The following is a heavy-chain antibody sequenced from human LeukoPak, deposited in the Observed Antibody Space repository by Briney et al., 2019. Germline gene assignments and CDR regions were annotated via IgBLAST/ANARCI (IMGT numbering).Heavy chain of an antibody. J-gene: IGHJ4*02. Sequence: ASVKVSCKASGYTFIRYYMHWVRQAPGQGLEWMGWINPNSDTNYAQNFQGRVTMTRDTSISTAYMELSRLRSDDTAVYYCAREEQHQRGRHFEYWGQGTLVTVSS. CDR3: AREEQHQRGRHFEY. V-gene: IGHV1-2*02. CDR2: INPNSDT. CDR1: GYTFIRYY. D-gene: IGHD1/OR15-1a*01.